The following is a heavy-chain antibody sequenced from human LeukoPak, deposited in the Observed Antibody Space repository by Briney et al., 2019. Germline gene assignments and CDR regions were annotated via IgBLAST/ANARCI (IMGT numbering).Heavy chain of an antibody. V-gene: IGHV1-24*01. Sequence: ASVKVSCTVSGYTLTELSMHWVRQAPGKGLEWMGGFDPEDGETIYAQKFQGRVTMTEDTSTDTAYMELSSLRSEDTAVYYCATSPPGVPVAWFDYWGQGTLVTVSS. J-gene: IGHJ4*02. CDR1: GYTLTELS. D-gene: IGHD2-2*01. CDR3: ATSPPGVPVAWFDY. CDR2: FDPEDGET.